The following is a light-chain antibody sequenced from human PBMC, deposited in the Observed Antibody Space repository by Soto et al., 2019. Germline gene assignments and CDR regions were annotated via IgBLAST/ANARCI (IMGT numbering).Light chain of an antibody. CDR2: GAS. J-gene: IGKJ1*01. Sequence: EIVLTQSPGTLSLSPGERATLSCRASQSVSSSYLAWYQHKPGQAPRLLIYGASSRATGIPDRFSGSGSGTDFTLTISRLEPEDFAVYYCQLYGSSPPGTFGQGTKVEIK. CDR1: QSVSSSY. CDR3: QLYGSSPPGT. V-gene: IGKV3-20*01.